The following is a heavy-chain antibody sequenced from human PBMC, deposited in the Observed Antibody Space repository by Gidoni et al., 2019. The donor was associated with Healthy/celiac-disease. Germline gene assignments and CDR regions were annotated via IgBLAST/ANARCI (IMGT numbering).Heavy chain of an antibody. CDR2: IYYSGST. D-gene: IGHD5-12*01. J-gene: IGHJ3*02. V-gene: IGHV4-39*01. Sequence: QLQLQESGPGLVKPSETLSLTCTVSGGSISSSSYYWGWIRQPPGKGLGWIGSIYYSGSTHYKPVLKSRVHISLDTSQNPFSLKLSSVTAADTALYYFAGKNSPDGYHTYAFDIWGQGTMVTVSS. CDR1: GGSISSSSYY. CDR3: AGKNSPDGYHTYAFDI.